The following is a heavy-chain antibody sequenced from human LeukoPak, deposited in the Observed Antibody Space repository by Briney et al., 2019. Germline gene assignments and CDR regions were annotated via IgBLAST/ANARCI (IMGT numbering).Heavy chain of an antibody. Sequence: GGSLRLSCGGSGFTFSNAWMSWVRQAPGKGLEWVGRIRSTTDGGTTDYAAPVKGRFSISRDDSKNTLYLQINSLKTEDTAVYYCTTLAPYCGGDCFRYDAFDIWGQGTMVTVSS. CDR1: GFTFSNAW. D-gene: IGHD2-21*01. CDR3: TTLAPYCGGDCFRYDAFDI. J-gene: IGHJ3*02. CDR2: IRSTTDGGTT. V-gene: IGHV3-15*01.